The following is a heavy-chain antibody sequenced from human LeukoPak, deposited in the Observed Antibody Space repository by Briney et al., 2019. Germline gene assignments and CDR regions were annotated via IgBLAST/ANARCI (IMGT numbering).Heavy chain of an antibody. D-gene: IGHD3-3*01. CDR3: ARDTRFLEWLLDY. Sequence: GGSLRLSCAASGFTFSSYGMHWVRQAPGKGLEWVAFIRNDESDKYYGGSVKGRFTVSRDNSKNTLYLQMNSLRAEDTAVYYCARDTRFLEWLLDYWGQGTLVTVSS. CDR1: GFTFSSYG. CDR2: IRNDESDK. J-gene: IGHJ4*02. V-gene: IGHV3-30*02.